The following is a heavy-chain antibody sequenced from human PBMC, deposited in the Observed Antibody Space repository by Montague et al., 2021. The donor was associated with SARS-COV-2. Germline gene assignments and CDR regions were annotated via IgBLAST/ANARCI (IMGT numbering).Heavy chain of an antibody. D-gene: IGHD6-13*01. CDR2: TYYRSMWKS. CDR1: GDSVSSNSVT. CDR3: VRGIEAAGGYDY. V-gene: IGHV6-1*01. Sequence: CAISGDSVSSNSVTWNWIRQSPSRGLEWLGRTYYRSMWKSDYARXVKSRIAINPDTSKNQVSLQLSSATPEDTALYYCVRGIEAAGGYDYWGQGTLVTVSS. J-gene: IGHJ4*02.